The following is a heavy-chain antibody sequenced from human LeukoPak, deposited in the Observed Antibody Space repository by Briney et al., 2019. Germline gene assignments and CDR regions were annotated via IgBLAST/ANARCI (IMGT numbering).Heavy chain of an antibody. J-gene: IGHJ6*03. V-gene: IGHV4-59*01. D-gene: IGHD3-10*01. CDR3: AKGYGSGRWGYYYYMDV. CDR2: IYYSGST. CDR1: GGSISSYY. Sequence: SETLSLTCTVSGGSISSYYWSWIRQPPGKGLEWIGYIYYSGSTNYNPSLKSRVTISVDTSKNQFSLKLSSVTAADTAVYYCAKGYGSGRWGYYYYMDVWGKGTTVTDSS.